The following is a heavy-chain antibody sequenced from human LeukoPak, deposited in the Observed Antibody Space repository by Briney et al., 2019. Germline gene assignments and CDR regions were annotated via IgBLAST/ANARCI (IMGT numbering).Heavy chain of an antibody. V-gene: IGHV4-34*01. D-gene: IGHD1-26*01. Sequence: ASETLSLTCAVYGGSFGGYYWSWIRQPPGKGLEWIGEINHSGSTNYNPSLKSRVTISVDTSKNQFSLKLSSVTAADTAVYYCATRLGRELPPYYWGQGTLVTVSS. CDR3: ATRLGRELPPYY. CDR1: GGSFGGYY. J-gene: IGHJ4*02. CDR2: INHSGST.